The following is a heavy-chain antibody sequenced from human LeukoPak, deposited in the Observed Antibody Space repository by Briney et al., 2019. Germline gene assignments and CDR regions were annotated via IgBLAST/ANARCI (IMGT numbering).Heavy chain of an antibody. J-gene: IGHJ3*02. V-gene: IGHV3-23*01. CDR1: GFTFSSYA. CDR2: ISGSGGST. CDR3: ARVQYQLLYGPFDI. D-gene: IGHD2-2*02. Sequence: GGSLRLSCAASGFTFSSYAMSWVRQAPGKGLEWVSAISGSGGSTYYADSVKGRFTISRDNAKNSLYLQVDSLRAEDTALYFCARVQYQLLYGPFDIWGQGTMVTVSS.